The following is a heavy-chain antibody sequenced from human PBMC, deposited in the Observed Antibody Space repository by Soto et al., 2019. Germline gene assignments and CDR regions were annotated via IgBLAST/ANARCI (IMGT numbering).Heavy chain of an antibody. V-gene: IGHV4-39*01. J-gene: IGHJ4*02. CDR1: GGSISSSSYY. CDR3: AIRWSSWDSRYYLDY. CDR2: IYYSGST. D-gene: IGHD6-13*01. Sequence: SETLSLTCTVSGGSISSSSYYWGWIRQPPGKGLEWIGSIYYSGSTYYNPSLKSRVTISVDTSKNQFSLKLSSVTAADTAVYYCAIRWSSWDSRYYLDYRGQGTLVTVSS.